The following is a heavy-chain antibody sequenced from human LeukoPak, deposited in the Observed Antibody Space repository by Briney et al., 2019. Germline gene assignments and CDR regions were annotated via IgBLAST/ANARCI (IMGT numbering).Heavy chain of an antibody. Sequence: ASVKVSCKASGGTFSSYAISWVRQAPGQGLEWMGGIIPIFGTANYAQKFQGRVTITTDESTSTAYMELSSLRSEDTAVYYCARGIVVVPAAIPHEYYYYYMDVWGKGTTATVSS. CDR3: ARGIVVVPAAIPHEYYYYYMDV. D-gene: IGHD2-2*01. J-gene: IGHJ6*03. V-gene: IGHV1-69*05. CDR2: IIPIFGTA. CDR1: GGTFSSYA.